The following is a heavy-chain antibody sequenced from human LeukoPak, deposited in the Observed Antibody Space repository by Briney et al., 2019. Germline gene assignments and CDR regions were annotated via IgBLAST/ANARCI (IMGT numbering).Heavy chain of an antibody. D-gene: IGHD3-3*01. CDR3: ARESGASGDYDFWSGYYNWFDP. V-gene: IGHV4-61*02. CDR2: IYTSGST. Sequence: PSQTLSLTCTVSVGSISSGSYYWRWIRQPAGKGLERIGRIYTSGSTNYNPSLKSRVTISVDTSKNQFSLKLSSVTAAETAVYYCARESGASGDYDFWSGYYNWFDPWGQGTLVTVSS. CDR1: VGSISSGSYY. J-gene: IGHJ5*02.